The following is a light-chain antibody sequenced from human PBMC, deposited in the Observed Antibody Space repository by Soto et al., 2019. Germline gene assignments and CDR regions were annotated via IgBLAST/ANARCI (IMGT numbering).Light chain of an antibody. V-gene: IGLV1-51*01. J-gene: IGLJ2*01. CDR3: GTWDTSLSGVV. CDR1: SSNVGTNY. CDR2: DNS. Sequence: QSVLTQPPSVSAAPGQQISISCSGSSSNVGTNYVSWYQQLPGTAPKLLIYDNSRRPSGIPDRFSGSKSGTSATLGISGLQTGDEADYYCGTWDTSLSGVVLGGGTQLTVL.